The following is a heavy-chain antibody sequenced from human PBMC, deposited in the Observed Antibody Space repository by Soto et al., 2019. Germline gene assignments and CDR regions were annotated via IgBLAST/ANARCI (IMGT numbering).Heavy chain of an antibody. D-gene: IGHD2-8*01. CDR2: IYWNDDK. J-gene: IGHJ6*02. V-gene: IGHV2-5*01. Sequence: SGPRLVNPTHSPTLTCTCAGFSLSTSGEGVGWIRQPPGKALEWLALIYWNDDKRYSPSLKSRLTITKDTSKNQVVLTMTNMDPVDTATYYCAHSATVGYCTNGVCYDHYYYYGMDVWGQGTTVTVSS. CDR1: GFSLSTSGEG. CDR3: AHSATVGYCTNGVCYDHYYYYGMDV.